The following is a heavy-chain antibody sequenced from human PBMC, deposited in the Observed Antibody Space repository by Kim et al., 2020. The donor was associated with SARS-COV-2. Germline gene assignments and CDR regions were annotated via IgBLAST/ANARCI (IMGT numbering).Heavy chain of an antibody. CDR1: GGTFSSYT. CDR3: AREAGSGSYYINWYFDL. Sequence: ASVKVSCKASGGTFSSYTISWVRQAPGQGLEWMGRIIPILGIANYAQKFQGRVTITADKSTSTAYMELSSLRSEDTAVYYCAREAGSGSYYINWYFDLWGRGTLVTVSS. J-gene: IGHJ2*01. V-gene: IGHV1-69*04. CDR2: IIPILGIA. D-gene: IGHD3-10*01.